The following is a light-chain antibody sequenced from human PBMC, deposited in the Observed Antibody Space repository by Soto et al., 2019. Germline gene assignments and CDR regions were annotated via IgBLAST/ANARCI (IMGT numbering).Light chain of an antibody. CDR3: QQLTDWPPQWT. Sequence: EVELTQSPATLSLYRGERANLSCRASQNVDEYLAWYQQKPGQAPRLLIYDASNRATGIPARFSGSGSGTDFTLTISSLEPEDFAVYYCQQLTDWPPQWTFGQGTKVDI. CDR2: DAS. V-gene: IGKV3-11*01. CDR1: QNVDEY. J-gene: IGKJ1*01.